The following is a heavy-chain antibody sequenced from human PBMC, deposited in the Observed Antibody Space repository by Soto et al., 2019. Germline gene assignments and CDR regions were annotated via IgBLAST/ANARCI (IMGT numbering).Heavy chain of an antibody. CDR1: GGSISSGGYS. J-gene: IGHJ4*02. V-gene: IGHV4-30-2*01. Sequence: QLQLQESGSGLVKPSQTLSLTCAVSGGSISSGGYSWSWIRQPPGKGLAGIGYIYHSGSTYYNPSLKSRVTISVDRSKNQCYPQRSSVTATDTAVYYCASAGGLAAVAADYWGQGTLVTVSS. CDR3: ASAGGLAAVAADY. D-gene: IGHD6-19*01. CDR2: IYHSGST.